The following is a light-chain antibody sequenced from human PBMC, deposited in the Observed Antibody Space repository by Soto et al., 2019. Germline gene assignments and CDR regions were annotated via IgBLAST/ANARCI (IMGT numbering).Light chain of an antibody. CDR3: QQYNNWPLT. J-gene: IGKJ4*01. CDR2: GAS. CDR1: QSVSSN. Sequence: ERVMTQSPATLSVSPGERATLSCRASQSVSSNLAWYQQKPGQAPRLLINGASPRATGIPARFSGSGSGTEFTLTISSLQSEDFAVYYCQQYNNWPLTFGGGTKVEI. V-gene: IGKV3-15*01.